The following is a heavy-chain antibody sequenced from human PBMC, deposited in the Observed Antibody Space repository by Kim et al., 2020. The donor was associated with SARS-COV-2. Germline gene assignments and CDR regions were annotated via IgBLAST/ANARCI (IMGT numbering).Heavy chain of an antibody. CDR2: ISSSSSYT. V-gene: IGHV3-11*05. J-gene: IGHJ6*04. D-gene: IGHD6-19*01. Sequence: GGSLRLSCAASGFTFSDYYMSWIRQAPGKGLEWVSYISSSSSYTNYADSVKGRFTISRDNAKNSLYLQMNSLRAEDTAVYYCARDGPSGPAAGIPSSGWTTKRYYYGMDVGGEGTTDTVSS. CDR1: GFTFSDYY. CDR3: ARDGPSGPAAGIPSSGWTTKRYYYGMDV.